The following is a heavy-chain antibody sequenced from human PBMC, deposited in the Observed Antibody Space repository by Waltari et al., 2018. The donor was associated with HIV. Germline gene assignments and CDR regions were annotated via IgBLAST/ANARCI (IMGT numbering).Heavy chain of an antibody. CDR3: SRVAVGGYSSGYPLPSTVDF. CDR2: IRSETDGGTE. D-gene: IGHD5-18*01. Sequence: EVQLVGSGGGLVQPGRSLRLSCPGSGFTFGEYGMSGLRQAPGKGLEWVGFIRSETDGGTEEYAASVKGRFTISRDDLRGIVYLQTSSLRAEDTALYYCSRVAVGGYSSGYPLPSTVDFWGQGTLVTVSS. CDR1: GFTFGEYG. V-gene: IGHV3-49*03. J-gene: IGHJ4*02.